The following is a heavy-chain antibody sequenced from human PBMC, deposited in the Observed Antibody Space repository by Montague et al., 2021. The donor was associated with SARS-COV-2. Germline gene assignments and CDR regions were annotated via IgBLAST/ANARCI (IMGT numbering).Heavy chain of an antibody. CDR2: IDWDDDK. CDR3: ARILVAAAGSPFDP. Sequence: PAPVKPTQTLTLTCTFSGFSLSTSGMCVSWIRRPPGKALEWLARIDWDDDKYYSTSLKTRLTISKDTSKNQVVLTMTNMDPVDTATYYCARILVAAAGSPFDPWGQGTLVTVSS. D-gene: IGHD6-13*01. V-gene: IGHV2-70*11. CDR1: GFSLSTSGMC. J-gene: IGHJ5*02.